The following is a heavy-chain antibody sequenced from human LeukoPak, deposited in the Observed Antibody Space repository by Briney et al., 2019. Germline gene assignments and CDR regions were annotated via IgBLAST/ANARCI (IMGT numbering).Heavy chain of an antibody. V-gene: IGHV3-23*01. CDR1: GFTFKSFA. CDR3: TKDLMTGFSNGWHFGS. J-gene: IGHJ4*02. Sequence: GGSLRLSCAASGFTFKSFAMSWVRQAPGKGLEWVAVTSGDEDSTHYAESVRGRFIISTDNSNSSLYLQMNSLRAEDTAVYYCTKDLMTGFSNGWHFGSWGQGTLVTVSS. D-gene: IGHD6-19*01. CDR2: TSGDEDST.